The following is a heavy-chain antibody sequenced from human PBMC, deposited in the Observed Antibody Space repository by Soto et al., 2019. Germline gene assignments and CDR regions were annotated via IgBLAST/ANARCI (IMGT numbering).Heavy chain of an antibody. J-gene: IGHJ4*02. CDR2: INHSGST. Sequence: SETLSLTCAVYGGSFSGYYWSWIRQPPGKGLEWIGEINHSGSTNYNPSLKSRVTISVDTSKNQFSLKLSSVTAADTAVYYCARGWYSSIAARDYFDYWGQRTLVTVSS. D-gene: IGHD6-6*01. V-gene: IGHV4-34*01. CDR1: GGSFSGYY. CDR3: ARGWYSSIAARDYFDY.